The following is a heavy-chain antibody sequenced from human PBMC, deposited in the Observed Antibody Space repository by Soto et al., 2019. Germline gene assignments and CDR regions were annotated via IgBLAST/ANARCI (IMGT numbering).Heavy chain of an antibody. CDR1: GGTFSSYA. V-gene: IGHV1-69*06. CDR2: IIPIFGTA. Sequence: SVKVSCKASGGTFSSYAISWVRQAPGQGLEWMGGIIPIFGTANYAQKFQGRVTITADKSTSTAYMELSSLRSEDTAVYYCARSWSKFTGTGNWFDPWGQGTRVTVSS. CDR3: ARSWSKFTGTGNWFDP. J-gene: IGHJ5*02. D-gene: IGHD3-10*01.